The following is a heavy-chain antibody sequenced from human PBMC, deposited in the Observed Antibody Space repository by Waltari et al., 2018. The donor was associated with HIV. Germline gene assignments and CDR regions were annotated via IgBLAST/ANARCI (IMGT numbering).Heavy chain of an antibody. V-gene: IGHV4-59*01. Sequence: QVQLQESGPGLVKPSETLSLTCTVSGGSISSYYWSWIRQPPGKGLEWIGYIYYSGSTNYNPSLKSRVTISVDTSKNQFSLKLSSVTAADTAVYYCARVAGSWYSHFDYWGQGTLVTVSS. CDR1: GGSISSYY. J-gene: IGHJ4*02. D-gene: IGHD6-13*01. CDR2: IYYSGST. CDR3: ARVAGSWYSHFDY.